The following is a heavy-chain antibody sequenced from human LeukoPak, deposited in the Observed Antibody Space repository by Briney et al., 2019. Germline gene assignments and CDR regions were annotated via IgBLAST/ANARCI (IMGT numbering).Heavy chain of an antibody. CDR1: GLTFSSYA. CDR3: ASPAPEYYYGSGSYMNY. V-gene: IGHV3-30-3*01. J-gene: IGHJ4*02. D-gene: IGHD3-10*01. CDR2: ISYDGSNK. Sequence: GRSLRLSCAASGLTFSSYAIHWVRQAPGKGLELVAVISYDGSNKYYADSVKGRFTISRDNSKNTLYLQMNSLRAEDTAVYYCASPAPEYYYGSGSYMNYWGQGTLVTVSS.